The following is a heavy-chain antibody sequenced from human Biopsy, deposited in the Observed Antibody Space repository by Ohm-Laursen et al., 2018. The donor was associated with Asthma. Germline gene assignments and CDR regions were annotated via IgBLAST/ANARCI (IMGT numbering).Heavy chain of an antibody. D-gene: IGHD2-21*01. CDR2: INPNSGGT. CDR1: GYTFTGYY. V-gene: IGHV1-2*06. Sequence: ASVKVSCRASGYTFTGYYMHWVRQAPGQGLEWMGRINPNSGGTNYAQKFQGRVTMTRDTSISTAYMELSRLRSDDTAVYYCARSFVLGIPDYWGQGTLVTVSS. CDR3: ARSFVLGIPDY. J-gene: IGHJ4*02.